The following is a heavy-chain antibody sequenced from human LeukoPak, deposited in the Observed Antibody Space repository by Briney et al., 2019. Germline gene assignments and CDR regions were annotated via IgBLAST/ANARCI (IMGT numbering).Heavy chain of an antibody. Sequence: GGSLRLSCAASGFTFSSYHMNWVRQAPGTGLEWLSYVSGSGGTIYYADSVKGRFTISRDNAKNSLYLQMDSLRNEDTAVYYCARDRSAGYGGSCDYWGQGTLVTVS. CDR3: ARDRSAGYGGSCDY. J-gene: IGHJ4*02. CDR1: GFTFSSYH. D-gene: IGHD4-23*01. CDR2: VSGSGGTI. V-gene: IGHV3-48*02.